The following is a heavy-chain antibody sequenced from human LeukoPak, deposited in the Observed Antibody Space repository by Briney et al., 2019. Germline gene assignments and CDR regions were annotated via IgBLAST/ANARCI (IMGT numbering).Heavy chain of an antibody. CDR3: ARRGVADYYGMDV. J-gene: IGHJ6*02. CDR2: INSDGSST. D-gene: IGHD2-15*01. Sequence: GGSLRLPCAASGFTFSSYWMHWVRQAPGKGLVWVSRINSDGSSTSYADSVKGRFTISRDNAKNTLYLQMNSLRAEDTAVYYCARRGVADYYGMDVWGQGTTVTVSS. V-gene: IGHV3-74*01. CDR1: GFTFSSYW.